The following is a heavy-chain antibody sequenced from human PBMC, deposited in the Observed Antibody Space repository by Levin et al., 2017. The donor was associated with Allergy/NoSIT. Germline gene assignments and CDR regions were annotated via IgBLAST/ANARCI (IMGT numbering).Heavy chain of an antibody. CDR1: GGSISTYY. V-gene: IGHV4-59*01. J-gene: IGHJ2*01. CDR2: VYYTGTT. CDR3: ARDALMVRGVFIPELSPSPDWYFDV. D-gene: IGHD3-10*01. Sequence: SETLSLTCTVSGGSISTYYWSWIRQSPGKGLEWIGYVYYTGTTNYNPSLKSRVTISVDRSRNQFSLKLSSVTAADTAVYYCARDALMVRGVFIPELSPSPDWYFDVWGRGTLVTVSS.